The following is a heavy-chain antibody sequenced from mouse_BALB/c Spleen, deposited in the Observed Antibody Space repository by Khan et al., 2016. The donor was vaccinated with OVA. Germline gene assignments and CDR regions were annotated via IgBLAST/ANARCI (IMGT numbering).Heavy chain of an antibody. V-gene: IGHV5-12-1*01. CDR2: IITGADNT. J-gene: IGHJ2*01. Sequence: EVKLVESGGGLVKPGGSLYLPCAASGFAFSYYDMSWVRQTPEKRLEWVAFIITGADNTYYPHTVKGRFTISRDNSKNTLYLQMSSLKPEDTAMYYCTRSHYYGSNYYFDYWGQGTTLTVSS. D-gene: IGHD1-1*01. CDR3: TRSHYYGSNYYFDY. CDR1: GFAFSYYD.